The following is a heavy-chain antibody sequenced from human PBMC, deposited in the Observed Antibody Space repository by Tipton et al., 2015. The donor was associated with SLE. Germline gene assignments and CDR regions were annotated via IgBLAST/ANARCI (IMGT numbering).Heavy chain of an antibody. V-gene: IGHV3-30*02. CDR1: GFTFSSYG. CDR3: AREKMTATYFDY. D-gene: IGHD5-24*01. J-gene: IGHJ4*02. Sequence: SLRLSCAASGFTFSSYGMHWVRQAPGKGLEWVAFIRYDGSNKYYADSVKGRFTISRDNSKNTLYLQMNSLRAEDTAVYYCAREKMTATYFDYWGQGTLVTVSS. CDR2: IRYDGSNK.